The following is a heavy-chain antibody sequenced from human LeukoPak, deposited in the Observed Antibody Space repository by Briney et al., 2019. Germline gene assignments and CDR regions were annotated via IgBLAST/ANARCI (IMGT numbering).Heavy chain of an antibody. Sequence: GGSLRLSCAASGFTFSDYYMSWIRQAPGKGLEWVSYISSSGSTIYYADSVKGRFTISRDNSKNTLYLQMGSLRAEDMAVYYCARDYEASIYDYVWGSFPFDYWGQGTLVTVSS. J-gene: IGHJ4*02. V-gene: IGHV3-11*04. D-gene: IGHD3-16*01. CDR3: ARDYEASIYDYVWGSFPFDY. CDR1: GFTFSDYY. CDR2: ISSSGSTI.